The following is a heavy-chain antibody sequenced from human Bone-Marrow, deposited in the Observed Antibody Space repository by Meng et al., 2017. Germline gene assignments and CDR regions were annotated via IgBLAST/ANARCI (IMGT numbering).Heavy chain of an antibody. D-gene: IGHD3-9*01. CDR2: INPNSGGT. V-gene: IGHV1-2*06. CDR1: GYTFTGYY. Sequence: VQLVQAGAAVEKPGDSVKVSCKPSGYTFTGYYMHLVRQAPGQGLEWMGRINPNSGGTNYAQKFQGRVTMTRDTSISTAYMELSRLRSDDTAVYYCARAVLTKLNFDYWGQGTLVTVSS. J-gene: IGHJ4*02. CDR3: ARAVLTKLNFDY.